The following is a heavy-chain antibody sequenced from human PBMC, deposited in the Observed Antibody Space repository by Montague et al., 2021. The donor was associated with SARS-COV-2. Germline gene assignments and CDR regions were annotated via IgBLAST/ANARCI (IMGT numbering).Heavy chain of an antibody. V-gene: IGHV4-39*01. CDR3: ARLHCSSTSCYYRFFAGTSHFDS. D-gene: IGHD2-2*01. J-gene: IGHJ4*02. CDR2: IYYSGST. Sequence: SETLSLTCTVSGASISSSSYYWGWIRQPPGKGLEWIGSIYYSGSTYYNPSLKSRVTISVDTSKNQFSLKLSSVTAADTAVYYCARLHCSSTSCYYRFFAGTSHFDSWGQGTLVTVSS. CDR1: GASISSSSYY.